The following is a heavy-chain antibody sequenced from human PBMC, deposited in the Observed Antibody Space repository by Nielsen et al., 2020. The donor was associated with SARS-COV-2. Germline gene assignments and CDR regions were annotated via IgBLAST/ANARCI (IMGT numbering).Heavy chain of an antibody. V-gene: IGHV3-53*01. J-gene: IGHJ4*02. CDR2: IYSGGST. CDR3: ASSGSFYYFDY. CDR1: GFTVSSNY. Sequence: GESLKISCAASGFTVSSNYMSWVRQAPGKGLEWVSVIYSGGSTYYADSVKGRFTISRDNSKNTLYLQMNSLRAEDTAVYYCASSGSFYYFDYWGQGTLVTVSS. D-gene: IGHD1-26*01.